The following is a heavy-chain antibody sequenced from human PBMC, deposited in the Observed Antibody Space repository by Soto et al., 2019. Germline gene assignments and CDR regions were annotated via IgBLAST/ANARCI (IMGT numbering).Heavy chain of an antibody. Sequence: SATLSLTCTVSGGSISSNSYFWAWIRQPPGKGLEWIGSIYYSGTTYHNPSLKSRVTISVDRSNNQFSLKLTSVTAADTAVYYCARHFSVDHFDYWGQGALVTVSS. CDR1: GGSISSNSYF. J-gene: IGHJ4*02. D-gene: IGHD3-9*01. V-gene: IGHV4-39*01. CDR3: ARHFSVDHFDY. CDR2: IYYSGTT.